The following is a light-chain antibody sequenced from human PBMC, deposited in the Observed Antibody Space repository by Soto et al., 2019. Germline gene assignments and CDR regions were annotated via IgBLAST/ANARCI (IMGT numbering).Light chain of an antibody. CDR3: QQCHATTLT. Sequence: DIQVTQSPSTLSGSVGDRVTIACRASQPVXSWLVWYQQKPGKAPNFLXVCAKTLQRGGPSRLSGSGYGTDFTLTITTLQPEDVGIYYCQQCHATTLTFGQGIRLEIK. V-gene: IGKV1-39*01. CDR2: CAK. CDR1: QPVXSW. J-gene: IGKJ5*01.